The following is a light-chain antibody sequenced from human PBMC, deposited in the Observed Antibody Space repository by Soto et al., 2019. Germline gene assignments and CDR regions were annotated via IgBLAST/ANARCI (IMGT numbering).Light chain of an antibody. CDR1: QSVSSN. CDR3: QQYIRWPLT. CDR2: GAS. J-gene: IGKJ4*01. V-gene: IGKV3-15*01. Sequence: EIVLTQSPGAPSLSPGERATLSCRASQSVSSNLAWYQQKPGQAPSLLIYGASTRATGTPARFSGSGSGTEFTLTISSLQSEDFAVYYCQQYIRWPLTFGGGTKVDTK.